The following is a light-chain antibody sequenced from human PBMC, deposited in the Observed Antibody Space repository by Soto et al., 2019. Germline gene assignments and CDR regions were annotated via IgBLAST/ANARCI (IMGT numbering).Light chain of an antibody. J-gene: IGLJ1*01. CDR2: DVS. CDR1: SSDVGVYNY. V-gene: IGLV2-14*01. Sequence: QSPLTQPASVSGSPGQSITISCTGTSSDVGVYNYVSWYQQHPGKAPKLMIYDVSNRPSGVSNRFSGSKSGNTASLTISGLQAEDEADYYCSSSTSSSIVYVFGTGTRSPS. CDR3: SSSTSSSIVYV.